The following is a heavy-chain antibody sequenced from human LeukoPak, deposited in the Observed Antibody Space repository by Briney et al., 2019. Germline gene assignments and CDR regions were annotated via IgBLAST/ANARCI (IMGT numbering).Heavy chain of an antibody. CDR1: GGTFTSYD. J-gene: IGHJ5*02. CDR3: ARKLRLGGNWFDP. V-gene: IGHV1-69*13. CDR2: IIPISGTT. Sequence: SVKVSCKTSGGTFTSYDITWVGQAPGHGLEWMGNIIPISGTTNYAQKFQVRVTFTADESTSTAYMELSSLRSEDTALYYCARKLRLGGNWFDPWGQGTLVTVSS. D-gene: IGHD1-26*01.